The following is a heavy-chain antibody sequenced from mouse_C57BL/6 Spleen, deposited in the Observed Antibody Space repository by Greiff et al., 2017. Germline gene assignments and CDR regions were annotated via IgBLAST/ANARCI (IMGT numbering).Heavy chain of an antibody. J-gene: IGHJ4*01. CDR2: IWSDGST. Sequence: VMLVESGPGLVAPSQSLSITCTVSGFSLTSYGVHWVRQPPGKGLEWLVVIWSDGSTTYNSALKSRLSISKDNSKSQVFLKMNSLQTDDTAMYFCARHLTGYYAMDYWGQGTSVTVSS. CDR1: GFSLTSYG. CDR3: ARHLTGYYAMDY. V-gene: IGHV2-6-1*01. D-gene: IGHD4-1*01.